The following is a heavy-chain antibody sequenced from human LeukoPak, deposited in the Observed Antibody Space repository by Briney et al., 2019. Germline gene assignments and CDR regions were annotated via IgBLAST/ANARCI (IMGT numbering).Heavy chain of an antibody. J-gene: IGHJ5*02. V-gene: IGHV3-23*01. CDR2: ISDGGYTT. CDR1: GFTFSTYA. CDR3: TKEGPVNAIGDL. Sequence: GGSLRLSCAASGFTFSTYAFSWVRQAPGKGLEWVSAISDGGYTTYYADSVKGRFTISRENSKNTLYLQIGSLRADDTAVYYCTKEGPVNAIGDLWGQGTLVTVSS. D-gene: IGHD2-21*01.